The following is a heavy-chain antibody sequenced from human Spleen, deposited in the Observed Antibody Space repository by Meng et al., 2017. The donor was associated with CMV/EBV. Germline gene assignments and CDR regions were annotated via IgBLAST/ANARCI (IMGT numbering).Heavy chain of an antibody. CDR1: GGSISSGGYY. Sequence: SETLSLTCTVSGGSISSGGYYWSWIRQHPGKGLEWIGYIYYSGSTYYNPSLKSRVTISVDTSKNQFSLRLSSVTAADTAVYYCARGGSGYSYPYNHYAMDVWGQGTTVTVSS. CDR3: ARGGSGYSYPYNHYAMDV. D-gene: IGHD3-22*01. CDR2: IYYSGST. V-gene: IGHV4-31*03. J-gene: IGHJ6*02.